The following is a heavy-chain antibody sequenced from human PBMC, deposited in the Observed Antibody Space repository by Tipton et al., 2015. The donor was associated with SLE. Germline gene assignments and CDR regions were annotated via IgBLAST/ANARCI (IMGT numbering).Heavy chain of an antibody. CDR3: ARYSYFYTSGTFSH. Sequence: AVSGFTFSGYWMNWVRQAPGKGLEWVADLKEDGSEKYYVDSVKGRFTISRDNAKNSLYLQMSSLRAEDTAVYYCARYSYFYTSGTFSHWGKGTLVTVSS. J-gene: IGHJ4*02. V-gene: IGHV3-7*01. CDR2: LKEDGSEK. D-gene: IGHD3-10*01. CDR1: GFTFSGYW.